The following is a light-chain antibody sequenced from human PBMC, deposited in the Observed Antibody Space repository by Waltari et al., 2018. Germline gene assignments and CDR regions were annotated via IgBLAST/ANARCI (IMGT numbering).Light chain of an antibody. V-gene: IGKV3-15*01. Sequence: EIVMRQSPATLFVSPGERATLSCRASETIRSNFLAWYQPKPGQAPRLLIYGISTRATGIPARFSGSGSGTEFTLTISSLQSEDFAVYYCQQHSSWPLTFGGGTKVEIK. CDR3: QQHSSWPLT. CDR2: GIS. J-gene: IGKJ4*01. CDR1: ETIRSN.